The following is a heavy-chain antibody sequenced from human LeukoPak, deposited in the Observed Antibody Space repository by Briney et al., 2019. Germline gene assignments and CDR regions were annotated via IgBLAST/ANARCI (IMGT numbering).Heavy chain of an antibody. V-gene: IGHV3-11*01. CDR3: ARRETYYSDNGGCSIDAFDI. CDR2: ISSRGSTI. Sequence: GGSPRLSCAASEFVVSSNYMSWVRQAPGKGLEWVSYISSRGSTIYYADSVKGRFTISRDNAKNSLYLQMNSLRAEDTALFYCARRETYYSDNGGCSIDAFDIWGQGTMVTVSS. CDR1: EFVVSSNY. J-gene: IGHJ3*02. D-gene: IGHD3-22*01.